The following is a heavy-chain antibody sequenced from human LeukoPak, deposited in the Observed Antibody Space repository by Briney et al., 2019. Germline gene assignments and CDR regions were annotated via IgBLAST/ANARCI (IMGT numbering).Heavy chain of an antibody. CDR2: IYWDDDK. CDR1: GFSLSTSGVG. CDR3: AHRNLMTVAGIGYSFDS. D-gene: IGHD6-19*01. V-gene: IGHV2-5*02. J-gene: IGHJ4*02. Sequence: SGPTLVNPTQTLTLTCTFSGFSLSTSGVGVGWIRQPPGKALEWVALIYWDDDKRYSPSLKSRLTITKDTSKNQVVLTMTNMDPVDTATCYCAHRNLMTVAGIGYSFDSWGQGALVTVSS.